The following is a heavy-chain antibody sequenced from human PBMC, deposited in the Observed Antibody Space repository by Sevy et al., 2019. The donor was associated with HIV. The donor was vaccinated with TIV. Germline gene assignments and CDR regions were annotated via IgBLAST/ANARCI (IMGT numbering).Heavy chain of an antibody. CDR3: AKSYCGSGTSYGMDL. V-gene: IGHV3-7*01. D-gene: IGHD3-10*01. CDR2: IRQDGSEK. CDR1: GFTFRNFW. Sequence: GGSLRLSCAVSGFTFRNFWMSWVRQAPGKGLEWVANIRQDGSEKYYVDSVRGRLTISRDNAKNSLFLQLNSLRADDTAIYYCAKSYCGSGTSYGMDLWGRGTTVTVSS. J-gene: IGHJ6*02.